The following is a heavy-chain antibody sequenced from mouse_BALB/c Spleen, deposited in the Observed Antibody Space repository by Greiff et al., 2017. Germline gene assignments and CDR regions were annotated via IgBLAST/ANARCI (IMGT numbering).Heavy chain of an antibody. CDR1: GFTFSSFG. Sequence: EVQVVESGGGLVQPGGSRKLSCAASGFTFSSFGMHWVRQAPEKGLEWVAYISSGSSTIYYADTVKGRFTISRDNPKNTLFLQMTSLRSEDTAMYYCAIKGGLYDGYYDAMDYWGQGTSVTVSS. CDR2: ISSGSSTI. D-gene: IGHD2-3*01. V-gene: IGHV5-17*02. J-gene: IGHJ4*01. CDR3: AIKGGLYDGYYDAMDY.